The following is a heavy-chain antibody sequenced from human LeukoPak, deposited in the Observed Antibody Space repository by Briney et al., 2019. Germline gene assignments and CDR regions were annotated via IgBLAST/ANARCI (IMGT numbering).Heavy chain of an antibody. Sequence: GGSLRLSCAASGFTFSSYAMSWVRQAPGKGLEWVSAIGGSGGSTYYADSVKGRFTISRDNSKNTLYLQMNSLRAEDTAVYYCAKPHYYGSGSYYPRDYWGQGTLVTVSS. CDR2: IGGSGGST. CDR3: AKPHYYGSGSYYPRDY. J-gene: IGHJ4*02. V-gene: IGHV3-23*01. D-gene: IGHD3-10*01. CDR1: GFTFSSYA.